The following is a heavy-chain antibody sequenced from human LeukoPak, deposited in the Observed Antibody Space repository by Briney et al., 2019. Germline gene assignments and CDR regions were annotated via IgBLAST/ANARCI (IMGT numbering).Heavy chain of an antibody. CDR1: GFTFSNYA. CDR2: ISGSGDNT. Sequence: PGRSLRLSCAASGFTFSNYAMSWVRQAPGKGLEWVSAISGSGDNTYYADSVKGRFTVSRDNSKDTLYLQMNSLRADDTAVYYCAKAFSGGKWTPDYWGQGTLVTVSS. D-gene: IGHD3-3*02. CDR3: AKAFSGGKWTPDY. J-gene: IGHJ4*02. V-gene: IGHV3-23*01.